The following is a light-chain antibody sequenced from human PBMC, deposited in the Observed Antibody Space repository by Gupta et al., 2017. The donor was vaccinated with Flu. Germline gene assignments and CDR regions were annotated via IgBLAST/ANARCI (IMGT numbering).Light chain of an antibody. CDR1: QDISDH. CDR3: QQYHDLPYT. J-gene: IGKJ2*01. Sequence: DIEMTESPSSLSASEGARVTITCQASQDISDHLNWYQQKPGKAPKLLMYDAFNLETGAPSRFSGSGSGTDSTLTIDSLQPEDIATYYCQQYHDLPYTFGEGTKLEIK. V-gene: IGKV1-33*01. CDR2: DAF.